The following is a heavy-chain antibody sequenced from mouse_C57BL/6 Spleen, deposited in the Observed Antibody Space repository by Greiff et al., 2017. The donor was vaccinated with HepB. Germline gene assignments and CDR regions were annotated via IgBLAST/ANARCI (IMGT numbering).Heavy chain of an antibody. Sequence: EVHLVESGGGLVKPGGSLKLSCAASGFTFSSYAMSWVRQTPEKRLEWVATISDGGSYTYYPDNVKGRFTISRDNAKNNLYLQMSHLKSEDTAMYYCARDYEDYSNFGFFAYWGQGTLVTVSA. CDR1: GFTFSSYA. CDR2: ISDGGSYT. CDR3: ARDYEDYSNFGFFAY. J-gene: IGHJ3*01. V-gene: IGHV5-4*01. D-gene: IGHD2-5*01.